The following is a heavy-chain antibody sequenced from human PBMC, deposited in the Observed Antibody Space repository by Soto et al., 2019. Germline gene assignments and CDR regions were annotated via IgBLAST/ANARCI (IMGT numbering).Heavy chain of an antibody. CDR2: INAGNGNT. CDR3: ARHVYYYGSGSYYKTNWFDP. J-gene: IGHJ5*02. D-gene: IGHD3-10*01. V-gene: IGHV1-3*01. CDR1: GYTFTSYA. Sequence: QVQLVQSGAEVKKPGASVKVSCKASGYTFTSYAMHWVRQAPGQRLEWMGWINAGNGNTKYSQKYQGRVTITRDTSGSTAYMERSRLGSEDTAVYYCARHVYYYGSGSYYKTNWFDPWGQGTLVTVSS.